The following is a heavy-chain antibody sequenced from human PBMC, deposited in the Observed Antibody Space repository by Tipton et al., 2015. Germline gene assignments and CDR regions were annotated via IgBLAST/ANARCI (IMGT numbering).Heavy chain of an antibody. CDR2: IHYGGNT. V-gene: IGHV4-39*01. CDR3: ARKPVVRGAYYYFDY. Sequence: TLSLTCTVSGGSISNSNYYWGWIRQPPGMGLEWIASIHYGGNTHYNPSLMSRVTISVDTSKNQFPLTLNSVTAADTAFYYCARKPVVRGAYYYFDYWGQGTLVTVSS. J-gene: IGHJ4*02. D-gene: IGHD3-10*01. CDR1: GGSISNSNYY.